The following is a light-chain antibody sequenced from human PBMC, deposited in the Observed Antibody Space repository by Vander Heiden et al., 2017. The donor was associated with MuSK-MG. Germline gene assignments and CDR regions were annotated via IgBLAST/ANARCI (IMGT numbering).Light chain of an antibody. CDR1: QNVNNY. V-gene: IGKV3-11*01. J-gene: IGKJ5*01. Sequence: EIVLTQSPATLSLSPGERATLSCRASQNVNNYLAWLQQKPGQAPRLLIYGASNRASGIPARFSGSGSGTDFTLTISSLEPEDFAVYYCQQRNDWPITFGQGTRMEIK. CDR3: QQRNDWPIT. CDR2: GAS.